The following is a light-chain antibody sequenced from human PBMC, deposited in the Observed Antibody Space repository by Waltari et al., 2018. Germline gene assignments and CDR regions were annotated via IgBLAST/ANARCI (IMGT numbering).Light chain of an antibody. CDR3: YSTDSSGNHRV. V-gene: IGLV3-10*01. Sequence: SYELTQPPSVSVSPGQTARITCSGDALPKKYAYWYQQKSGQAPVLVIYEDSKRPSGSPERVSGSSSGTNATLTISGAQVEDEADYYCYSTDSSGNHRVFGGGTKLTVL. CDR1: ALPKKY. CDR2: EDS. J-gene: IGLJ3*02.